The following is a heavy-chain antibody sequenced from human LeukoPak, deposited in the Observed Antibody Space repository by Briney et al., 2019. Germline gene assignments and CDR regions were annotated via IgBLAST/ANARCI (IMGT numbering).Heavy chain of an antibody. Sequence: PSVKVSCKASGYTFTDYYMHWVRQAPGQEREWMGWINPNSGGTNYPQKFQDRVTMTWDTSISTAYMEVSRLRSDDTAVYYCARATGRYYCDYWGQGTLVTVSS. CDR2: INPNSGGT. CDR1: GYTFTDYY. CDR3: ARATGRYYCDY. J-gene: IGHJ4*02. V-gene: IGHV1-2*02. D-gene: IGHD3-9*01.